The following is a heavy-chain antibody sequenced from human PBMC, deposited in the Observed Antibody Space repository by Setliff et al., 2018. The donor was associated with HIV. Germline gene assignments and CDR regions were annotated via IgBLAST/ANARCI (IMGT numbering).Heavy chain of an antibody. J-gene: IGHJ6*02. D-gene: IGHD3-10*01. CDR2: ITDDGTA. Sequence: KPSETLSLTCAVYGGSLTNYYWSWIRQSPGKGLEWMGEITDDGTATYTSSLKSRVTISLDTSKKQLALKVTSVTAADTAIYYCARGRSCESEWCWQYYNYYYGMDVWDQGTAVTVSS. V-gene: IGHV4-34*01. CDR1: GGSLTNYY. CDR3: ARGRSCESEWCWQYYNYYYGMDV.